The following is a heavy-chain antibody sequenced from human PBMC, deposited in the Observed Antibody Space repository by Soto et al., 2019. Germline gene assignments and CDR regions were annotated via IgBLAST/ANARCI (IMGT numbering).Heavy chain of an antibody. CDR2: ISAYNGNT. V-gene: IGHV1-18*01. D-gene: IGHD3-22*01. Sequence: QVQLVQSGAEVKKPGASVKVSCKASGYTFTSYGISWVRQAPGQGLEWMGWISAYNGNTNYAQKRQGRVTMTTDTSTSTAYMELRSLRSDDTAVYYCARDLRAYYYDSSGYRGADYWGQGTLVTVSS. CDR3: ARDLRAYYYDSSGYRGADY. J-gene: IGHJ4*02. CDR1: GYTFTSYG.